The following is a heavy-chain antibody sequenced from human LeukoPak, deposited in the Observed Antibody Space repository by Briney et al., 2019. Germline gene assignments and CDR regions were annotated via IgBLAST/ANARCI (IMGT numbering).Heavy chain of an antibody. CDR3: ARDTVAWDFDF. Sequence: ASVRVSCKASGYTFTDYYLHWVRQAPGQGFECMGWINPNTGVTDYAHKFQGRVTMTRDTSISTAYMELSGLKSDDTAVYYCARDTVAWDFDFWGQGTLVTVSS. J-gene: IGHJ4*02. V-gene: IGHV1-2*07. CDR1: GYTFTDYY. D-gene: IGHD4-23*01. CDR2: INPNTGVT.